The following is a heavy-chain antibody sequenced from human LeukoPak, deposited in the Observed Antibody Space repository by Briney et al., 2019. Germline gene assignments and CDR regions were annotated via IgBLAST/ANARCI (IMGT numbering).Heavy chain of an antibody. CDR3: ARSGSTGYSLDY. CDR1: GYSFTGYF. D-gene: IGHD3-22*01. J-gene: IGHJ4*02. Sequence: GASVKVPCKASGYSFTGYFIHWVRLAPGQGLEWMGCIDPNSGDTKYAQKFQGRVSMPRDTSTRTAYMELSRLRSDDTAVYFCARSGSTGYSLDYWGQGTLVTVSS. V-gene: IGHV1-2*02. CDR2: IDPNSGDT.